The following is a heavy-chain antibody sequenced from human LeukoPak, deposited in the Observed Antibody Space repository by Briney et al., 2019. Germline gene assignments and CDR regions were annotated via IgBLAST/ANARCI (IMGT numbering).Heavy chain of an antibody. J-gene: IGHJ4*02. CDR3: ASLEYSSSGYFDY. CDR1: GGSISSYY. V-gene: IGHV4-59*01. Sequence: SETLSLTCTVSGGSISSYYWSWIRQPPGKGLEWIGYIYYGGSTNYNPSLKSRVTISVDTSKNQFSLKLSSVTAADTAVYYCASLEYSSSGYFDYWGQGTLVTVSS. D-gene: IGHD6-6*01. CDR2: IYYGGST.